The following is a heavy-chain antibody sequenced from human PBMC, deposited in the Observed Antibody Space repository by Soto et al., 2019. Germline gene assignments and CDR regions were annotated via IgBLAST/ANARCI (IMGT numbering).Heavy chain of an antibody. CDR2: TSYDGLNT. Sequence: GGSLRLSCAASGFTLSSSAMHWVRQAPGKGLEWVATTSYDGLNTFYGESVRGRFSISRDTSKNTLFLQMDSLKTEDTAVYFCAKSSSGLRDYFDSWGRGTLVTVSS. CDR3: AKSSSGLRDYFDS. V-gene: IGHV3-30-3*02. D-gene: IGHD3-10*01. CDR1: GFTLSSSA. J-gene: IGHJ4*02.